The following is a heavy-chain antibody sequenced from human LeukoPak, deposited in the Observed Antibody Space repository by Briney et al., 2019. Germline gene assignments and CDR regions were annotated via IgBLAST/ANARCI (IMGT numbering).Heavy chain of an antibody. D-gene: IGHD5-24*01. CDR3: ARASMRRRDGYNRHYEIDY. J-gene: IGHJ4*02. Sequence: SETLSLTCAVYGGSFSGYYWSWIRQPPGKGQEWIGEINHSGSTNYNPSLKSRVTISVDTSQNQFFLRLSSVTAADTAVYYCARASMRRRDGYNRHYEIDYWGQGTLVTVSS. V-gene: IGHV4-34*01. CDR2: INHSGST. CDR1: GGSFSGYY.